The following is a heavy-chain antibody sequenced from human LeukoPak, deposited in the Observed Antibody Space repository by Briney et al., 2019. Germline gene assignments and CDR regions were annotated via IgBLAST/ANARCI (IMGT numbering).Heavy chain of an antibody. CDR1: GFTFSSYW. CDR3: ARDQGYNMPYYYYGMDV. J-gene: IGHJ6*02. V-gene: IGHV3-7*03. Sequence: GGSLRLSCAASGFTFSSYWMSWVRQAPGKGLEWVANIKQDGSEKYYVDSVKGRFTISRDNAKNSLYLQMNSLRAEDTAVYYCARDQGYNMPYYYYGMDVWGQGATVTVSS. D-gene: IGHD5-24*01. CDR2: IKQDGSEK.